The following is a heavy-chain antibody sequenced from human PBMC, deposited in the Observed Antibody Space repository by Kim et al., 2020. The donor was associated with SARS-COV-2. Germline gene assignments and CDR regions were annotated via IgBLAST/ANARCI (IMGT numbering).Heavy chain of an antibody. V-gene: IGHV1-3*01. Sequence: YSQKFQGRVTMTRDTSASTAYMELSSLRSEDTAVYYCARCGGDTSSWPDIWGQGTLVIVSS. CDR3: ARCGGDTSSWPDI. J-gene: IGHJ4*02. D-gene: IGHD6-13*01.